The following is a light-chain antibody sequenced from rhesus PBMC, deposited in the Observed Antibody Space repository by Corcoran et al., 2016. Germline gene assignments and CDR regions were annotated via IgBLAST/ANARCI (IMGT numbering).Light chain of an antibody. J-gene: IGKJ1*01. CDR1: QGISSY. V-gene: IGKV1-32*04. CDR2: FAK. CDR3: QQGDSNPRT. Sequence: DIQMSHSPSSLSASVGDRVTITCRASQGISSYLNWYQQKPGKAHNLLIYFAKSLASGVPSRFSGSGSGSEFTLTITSLQPEDSATYYCQQGDSNPRTFGQGTKVEIK.